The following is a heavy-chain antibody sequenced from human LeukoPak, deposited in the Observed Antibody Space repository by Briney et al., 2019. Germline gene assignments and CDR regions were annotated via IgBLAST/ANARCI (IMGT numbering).Heavy chain of an antibody. CDR2: INPNTGAT. CDR3: AKERDGDAYHCHFDS. CDR1: GYTFTGYH. J-gene: IGHJ4*02. D-gene: IGHD5-24*01. Sequence: ASVKVSCTASGYTFTGYHMHWVRQAPGQGLQWLGRINPNTGATDYARRFQGRIIMTSDASVRTGYLELSGLTSDDTALYFCAKERDGDAYHCHFDSWGQGTLVTVSS. V-gene: IGHV1-2*06.